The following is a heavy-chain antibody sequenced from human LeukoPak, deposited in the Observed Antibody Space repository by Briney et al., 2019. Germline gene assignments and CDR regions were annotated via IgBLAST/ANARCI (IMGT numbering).Heavy chain of an antibody. Sequence: ASVKVSCKASGYTFTGYYMHWVRQAPGQGLEWMGWINPNSGGTNYAQKFQGWVTMTRDTSISTAYMELSRLRSDDTAVYYCARGGTRGIAAVGPVGAYYYYGMDVWGQGTTVTVSS. D-gene: IGHD6-25*01. CDR3: ARGGTRGIAAVGPVGAYYYYGMDV. V-gene: IGHV1-2*04. CDR2: INPNSGGT. CDR1: GYTFTGYY. J-gene: IGHJ6*02.